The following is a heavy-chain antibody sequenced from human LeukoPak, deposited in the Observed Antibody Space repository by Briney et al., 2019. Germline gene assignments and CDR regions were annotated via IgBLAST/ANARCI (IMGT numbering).Heavy chain of an antibody. V-gene: IGHV1-69*05. CDR2: TIPIFGTA. CDR3: AREELGHDYGDPTSHFDY. CDR1: GGTFSSYA. Sequence: SVKVSCKASGGTFSSYAISWVRQAPGQGLEWMGRTIPIFGTANYAQKFQGRVTITTDESTSTAYMELSSLRSEDTAVYYCAREELGHDYGDPTSHFDYWGQGTLVTVSS. J-gene: IGHJ4*02. D-gene: IGHD4-17*01.